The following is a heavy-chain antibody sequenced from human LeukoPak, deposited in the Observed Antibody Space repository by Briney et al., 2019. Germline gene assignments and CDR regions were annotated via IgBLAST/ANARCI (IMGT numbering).Heavy chain of an antibody. V-gene: IGHV3-48*02. Sequence: GVSLRLSCAASGFTFSDYGMNWVRQAPGKGLEWVSYISSGTSNIYYADSVKGRFTISRDNAKNSLYLQMNSLRDEDTAVYYCASGMRNSFYYYMDVWGKGTTVTVSS. D-gene: IGHD1-26*01. CDR2: ISSGTSNI. J-gene: IGHJ6*03. CDR3: ASGMRNSFYYYMDV. CDR1: GFTFSDYG.